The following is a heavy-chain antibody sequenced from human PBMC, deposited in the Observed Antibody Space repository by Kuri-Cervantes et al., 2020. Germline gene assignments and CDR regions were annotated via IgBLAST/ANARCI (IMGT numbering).Heavy chain of an antibody. CDR1: GYTLTELS. D-gene: IGHD4-17*01. CDR2: FDPEDGET. Sequence: ASVKVSCKVSGYTLTELSMHWVRQAPGKGLEWMGGFDPEDGETIYAQKFQGRVTMTRDTSISTAYMELSRLRSDDTAVYYCASEVPTVTTGFDYWGQGTLVTVSS. J-gene: IGHJ4*02. CDR3: ASEVPTVTTGFDY. V-gene: IGHV1-24*01.